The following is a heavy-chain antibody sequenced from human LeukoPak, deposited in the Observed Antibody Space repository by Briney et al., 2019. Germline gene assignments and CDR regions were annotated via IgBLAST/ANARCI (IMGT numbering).Heavy chain of an antibody. CDR3: AKVNSGNFDYYFDY. J-gene: IGHJ4*02. CDR1: GFTFSSYA. V-gene: IGHV3-23*01. D-gene: IGHD1-26*01. Sequence: GGSLRLSCAASGFTFSSYAMSWVRQAPGKGLEWVSAISGSGGSTYYADSVKGRFTISRDNSKNTLYLQMNSRRAEDTAVYYCAKVNSGNFDYYFDYWGQGTLVTVSS. CDR2: ISGSGGST.